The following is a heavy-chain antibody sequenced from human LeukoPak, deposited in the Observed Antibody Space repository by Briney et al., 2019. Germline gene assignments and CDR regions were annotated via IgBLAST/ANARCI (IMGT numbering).Heavy chain of an antibody. CDR3: ARDITPSPIAVAGPDFDY. V-gene: IGHV3-21*01. J-gene: IGHJ4*02. CDR1: GFTFSSYS. Sequence: GGSLRLSCAASGFTFSSYSMNWVRQAPGKGLEWVSSISSSSSYIYYADSVKGRFTISRDNSKNTLYLQMNSLRAEDTAVYYCARDITPSPIAVAGPDFDYWGQGTLVTVSS. D-gene: IGHD6-19*01. CDR2: ISSSSSYI.